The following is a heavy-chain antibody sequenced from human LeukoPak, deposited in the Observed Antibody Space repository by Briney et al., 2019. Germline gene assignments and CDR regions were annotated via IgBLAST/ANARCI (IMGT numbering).Heavy chain of an antibody. CDR3: ARAVSSVVVIPF. CDR1: GGPVSSGRYY. CDR2: ISYSGST. V-gene: IGHV4-61*01. Sequence: PSETLSLICTVSGGPVSSGRYYWSWIRQPPGKGLEWIGYISYSGSTNYNHSLKSRVTISVDTSKNQFSLKLSSVTAADTAVYYCARAVSSVVVIPFWGQGTLVTVSS. D-gene: IGHD3-22*01. J-gene: IGHJ4*02.